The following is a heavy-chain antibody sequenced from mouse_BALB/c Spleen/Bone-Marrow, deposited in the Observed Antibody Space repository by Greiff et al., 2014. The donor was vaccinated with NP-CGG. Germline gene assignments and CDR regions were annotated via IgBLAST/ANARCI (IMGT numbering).Heavy chain of an antibody. J-gene: IGHJ4*01. CDR1: GFSLTSYG. CDR3: AKEVWYYYAMDY. CDR2: IWGDGST. D-gene: IGHD2-10*02. V-gene: IGHV2-3*01. Sequence: VQLVESGPGLVAPSQSLSITCTVSGFSLTSYGVSWVRQPPGKGLEWLGVIWGDGSTNYHSALISRLSISKDNSKSQVFLKLXXXXXXDXATYYCAKEVWYYYAMDYWGQGTSVTVSS.